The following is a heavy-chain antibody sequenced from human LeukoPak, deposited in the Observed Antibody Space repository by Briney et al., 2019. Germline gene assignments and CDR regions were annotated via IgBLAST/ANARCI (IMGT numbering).Heavy chain of an antibody. Sequence: ASVKVSCKASGYTFTSYDINWVRQATGQGLEWMGWMNPNSGNTGYVQKFQGRVTMTRDTSTSTVYMELSSLRSEDTAVYYCARGPWGGHGHFDYWGQGTLVTVSS. CDR1: GYTFTSYD. J-gene: IGHJ4*02. CDR3: ARGPWGGHGHFDY. D-gene: IGHD3-16*01. CDR2: MNPNSGNT. V-gene: IGHV1-8*01.